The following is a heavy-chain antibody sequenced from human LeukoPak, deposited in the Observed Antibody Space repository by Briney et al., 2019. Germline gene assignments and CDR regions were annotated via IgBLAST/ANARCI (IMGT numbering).Heavy chain of an antibody. CDR1: GDSVSSNSAA. CDR3: ARDGYSSSWYVSYYYYYMDV. J-gene: IGHJ6*03. CDR2: TYYRSKWYN. D-gene: IGHD6-13*01. V-gene: IGHV6-1*01. Sequence: SQTLSLTCAISGDSVSSNSAAWNWIRQSPSRGLEWLGRTYYRSKWYNDYAVSVKSRITINPDTSKNQFSLQLNSVTPEDTAVYYCARDGYSSSWYVSYYYYYMDVWGKGTTVTVSS.